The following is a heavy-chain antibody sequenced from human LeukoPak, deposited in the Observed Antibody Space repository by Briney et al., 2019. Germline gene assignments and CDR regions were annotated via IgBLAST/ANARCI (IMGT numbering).Heavy chain of an antibody. Sequence: GGSLRLSCAASGFTFSSYGMHWVRQAPGKGLEWVAFIRYDGSNKYYADSVKGRFTISRDNSKNTLYLQMNSLRAEDTAVYYCAAGDSYYYDSSGYYGDSEYFQHWGQGTLVTVSS. CDR2: IRYDGSNK. CDR1: GFTFSSYG. V-gene: IGHV3-30*02. CDR3: AAGDSYYYDSSGYYGDSEYFQH. J-gene: IGHJ1*01. D-gene: IGHD3-22*01.